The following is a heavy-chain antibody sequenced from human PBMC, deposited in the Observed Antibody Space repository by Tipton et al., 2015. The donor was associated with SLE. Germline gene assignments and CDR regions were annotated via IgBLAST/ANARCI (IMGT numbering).Heavy chain of an antibody. J-gene: IGHJ4*02. CDR1: GGTFSSYA. V-gene: IGHV1-69*05. D-gene: IGHD3-10*01. CDR3: AALTYYYGSGSYCTFDS. CDR2: IIPIFGTA. Sequence: QLVQSGAEVKKPGSSVKVSCKASGGTFSSYAISWVRQAPGQGLEWMGGIIPIFGTANYAQKFQGRVTITTDESTSTAYMELSSLSSEDPAVYYWAALTYYYGSGSYCTFDSWGRGPLFSFSS.